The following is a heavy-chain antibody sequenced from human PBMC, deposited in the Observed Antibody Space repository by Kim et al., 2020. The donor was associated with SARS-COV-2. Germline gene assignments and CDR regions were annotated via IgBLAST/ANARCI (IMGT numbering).Heavy chain of an antibody. J-gene: IGHJ5*02. CDR1: GGSISSSSYY. CDR2: IYYSGST. V-gene: IGHV4-39*01. Sequence: SETLSLTCTVSGGSISSSSYYWGWIRQPPGKGLEWIGSIYYSGSTYYNPSLKSRVTISVDTSKNQFSLKLSSVTAADTAVYYCARGGRSGAGRGWFDPWGQGTLVTVSS. D-gene: IGHD3-10*01. CDR3: ARGGRSGAGRGWFDP.